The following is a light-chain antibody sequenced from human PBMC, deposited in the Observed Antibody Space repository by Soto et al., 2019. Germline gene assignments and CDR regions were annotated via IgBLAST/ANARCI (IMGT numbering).Light chain of an antibody. Sequence: DIQMTQSPSSLSASVGDRVTITGQARQDISNYLNWYQQKPGQAPKLLIYDASNLETGVPSRFSGSGSGTDFTFTISSLQPEDIATYYCQQYNKLPPFTFGPGTKVDIK. CDR3: QQYNKLPPFT. V-gene: IGKV1-33*01. J-gene: IGKJ3*01. CDR2: DAS. CDR1: QDISNY.